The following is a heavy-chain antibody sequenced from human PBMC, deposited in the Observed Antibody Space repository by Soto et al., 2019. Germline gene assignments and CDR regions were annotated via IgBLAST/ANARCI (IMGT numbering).Heavy chain of an antibody. D-gene: IGHD1-26*01. CDR2: IYYSGST. V-gene: IGHV4-59*01. J-gene: IGHJ5*02. CDR3: ARSISIVGATGWFDP. Sequence: SETLSLTCTVSGGSISSYYWGWIRQPPGKGLEWIGYIYYSGSTNYNPSLKSRVTISVDTSKNQFSLKLSSVTAADTAVYYCARSISIVGATGWFDPWGQGTLVTVSS. CDR1: GGSISSYY.